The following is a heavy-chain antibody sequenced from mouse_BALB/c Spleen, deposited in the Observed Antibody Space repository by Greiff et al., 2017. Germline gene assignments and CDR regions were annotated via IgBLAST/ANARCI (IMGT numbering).Heavy chain of an antibody. CDR2: IDPETGGT. CDR1: GSTFTDYE. Sequence: VKLQESGAELVRPGASVTLSCKASGSTFTDYEIHWVKQTPLHGLEWIGAIDPETGGTAYNQKFKGKATLTADKSSSTAYMELRSLTSEDSAVYYCTRDDYGLFAYWGQGTLVTVSA. V-gene: IGHV1-15*01. CDR3: TRDDYGLFAY. J-gene: IGHJ3*01. D-gene: IGHD2-4*01.